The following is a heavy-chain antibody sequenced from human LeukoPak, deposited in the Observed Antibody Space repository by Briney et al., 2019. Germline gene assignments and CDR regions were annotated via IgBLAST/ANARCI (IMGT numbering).Heavy chain of an antibody. CDR2: INPIIGFT. D-gene: IGHD2-2*01. V-gene: IGHV1-2*02. CDR3: ARLADCSSSSCRSFDY. Sequence: ASVNVSYKASGYPFTGYYLHWVRQAPGQGLEWMEWINPIIGFTNYALKFQGRVSMTRDTSISTAYMELSRLRSDDAAVYYCARLADCSSSSCRSFDYWGQGTLGTVSS. J-gene: IGHJ4*02. CDR1: GYPFTGYY.